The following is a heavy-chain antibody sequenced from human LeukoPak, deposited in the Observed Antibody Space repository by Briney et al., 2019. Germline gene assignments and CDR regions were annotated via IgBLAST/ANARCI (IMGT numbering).Heavy chain of an antibody. CDR2: IYYSGST. CDR1: GGSISSYY. D-gene: IGHD6-13*01. Sequence: SETLSLTCTVSGGSISSYYWSWIRQPPGKGLEWIGYIYYSGSTNYNPSLKSRVTISVDTSKNQFSLKLSSLTAPDTAVYYCAGDRSPGYSIRGLGWFDPWGQGTLVTVSS. CDR3: AGDRSPGYSIRGLGWFDP. V-gene: IGHV4-59*01. J-gene: IGHJ5*02.